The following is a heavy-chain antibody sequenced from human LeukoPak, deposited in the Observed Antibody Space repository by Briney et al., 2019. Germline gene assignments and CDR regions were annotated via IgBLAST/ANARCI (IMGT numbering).Heavy chain of an antibody. J-gene: IGHJ4*02. CDR2: ISISSTTI. D-gene: IGHD2-21*01. Sequence: PGGSLRLSCAASGFNFSSYSMNWVRQAPGKGLEWVSYISISSTTISYADSVRGRFTISSDNAKNSLYLQMNSLRAEDTAVYYCARDTHYSFDYWGQGTLVIVSS. V-gene: IGHV3-48*01. CDR3: ARDTHYSFDY. CDR1: GFNFSSYS.